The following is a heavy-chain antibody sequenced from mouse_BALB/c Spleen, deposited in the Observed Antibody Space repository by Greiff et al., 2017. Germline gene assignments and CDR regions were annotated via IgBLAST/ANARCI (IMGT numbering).Heavy chain of an antibody. Sequence: ESGPGLVKPSQSLSLTCSVTGYSITSGYYWNWIRQFPGNKLEWMGYISYDGSNNYNPSLKNRISITRDTSKNQFFLKLNSVTTEDTATYYCARGYRYDFAWFAYWGQGTLVTVSA. CDR1: GYSITSGYY. CDR2: ISYDGSN. J-gene: IGHJ3*01. D-gene: IGHD2-14*01. CDR3: ARGYRYDFAWFAY. V-gene: IGHV3-6*02.